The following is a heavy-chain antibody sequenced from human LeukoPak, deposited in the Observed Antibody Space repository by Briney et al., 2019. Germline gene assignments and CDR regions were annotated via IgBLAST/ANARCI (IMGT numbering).Heavy chain of an antibody. CDR3: AKEPLARYCSSTSCYYYYYGMDV. Sequence: GGSLRLSCAASGFTFSSYPMSWVRPAPGKGLEWVSAISGSGGSTYYADSVKGRFTISRDNSKNTLYLQMNSLRAEDTAVYYCAKEPLARYCSSTSCYYYYYGMDVWGQGTTVTVSS. CDR1: GFTFSSYP. CDR2: ISGSGGST. D-gene: IGHD2-2*01. J-gene: IGHJ6*02. V-gene: IGHV3-23*01.